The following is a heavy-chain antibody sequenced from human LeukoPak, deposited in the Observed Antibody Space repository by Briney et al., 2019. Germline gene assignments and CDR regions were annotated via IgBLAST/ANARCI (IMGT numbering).Heavy chain of an antibody. J-gene: IGHJ4*02. CDR3: VRDGSSWGNFDY. CDR1: GFTFSSSW. Sequence: GGSLRLSCAASGFTFSSSWMTWVRQAPGKGLEWVASINQDGGEIHYVDSVKGRFTISRDNAKNSLYLQMNSLRAEDTGVYYCVRDGSSWGNFDYWGQGTLVSVSS. D-gene: IGHD7-27*01. V-gene: IGHV3-7*01. CDR2: INQDGGEI.